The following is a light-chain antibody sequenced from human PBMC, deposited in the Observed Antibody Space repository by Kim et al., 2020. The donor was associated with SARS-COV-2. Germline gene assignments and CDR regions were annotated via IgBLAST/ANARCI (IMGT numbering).Light chain of an antibody. Sequence: ETVLTQSPATLALSPGESATLSCRASQSVSSYLAWYQQTPGQAPRLLIYDASNRATGIPARFSGSGSGTDFTLTISGLEPEDFAVYYCEQRSNWPLTFGGGTKVDIK. CDR2: DAS. CDR3: EQRSNWPLT. V-gene: IGKV3-11*01. J-gene: IGKJ4*01. CDR1: QSVSSY.